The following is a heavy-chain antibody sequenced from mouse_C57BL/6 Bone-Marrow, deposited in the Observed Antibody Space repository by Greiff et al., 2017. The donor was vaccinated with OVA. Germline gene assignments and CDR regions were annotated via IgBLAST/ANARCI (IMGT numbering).Heavy chain of an antibody. Sequence: QVQLQQPGAELVKPGASVKMSCKASGYTFTSYWITWVKQRPGQGLEWIGDIYPGSGSTNYNEKFKSKATLTVDTSSSTAYMQLSSLTSEDSAVYYCARPYGSSPYYYAMDYWGQGTSVTVSS. V-gene: IGHV1-55*01. J-gene: IGHJ4*01. CDR3: ARPYGSSPYYYAMDY. D-gene: IGHD1-1*01. CDR2: IYPGSGST. CDR1: GYTFTSYW.